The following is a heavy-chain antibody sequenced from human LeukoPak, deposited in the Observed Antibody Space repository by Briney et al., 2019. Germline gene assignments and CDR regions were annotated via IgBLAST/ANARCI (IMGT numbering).Heavy chain of an antibody. D-gene: IGHD3-16*01. V-gene: IGHV4-39*07. CDR1: GGSISSSSYY. CDR3: AREEGDYGMDV. Sequence: SETLSLTCTVSGGSISSSSYYWGWIRQPPGKGLEWIGSIYYSGSTYYNPSLKSRVTISVDTSKNQFSLKLSSVTAADTAVYYCAREEGDYGMDVWGQGTTVTVSS. CDR2: IYYSGST. J-gene: IGHJ6*02.